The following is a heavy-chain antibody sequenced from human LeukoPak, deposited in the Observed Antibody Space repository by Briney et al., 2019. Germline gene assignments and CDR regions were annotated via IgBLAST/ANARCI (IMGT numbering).Heavy chain of an antibody. CDR1: GGSLNGYY. Sequence: SETLSLTCTVSGGSLNGYYWGWIRQPPGKGLECFGYIHSSAGTAHNASLKSRLTISLDTSKNQFSLTLSSVTAADTAVYYCAKHVYGEGMVVWGKGTTVTVS. CDR2: IHSSAGT. V-gene: IGHV4-59*08. D-gene: IGHD4-17*01. CDR3: AKHVYGEGMVV. J-gene: IGHJ6*03.